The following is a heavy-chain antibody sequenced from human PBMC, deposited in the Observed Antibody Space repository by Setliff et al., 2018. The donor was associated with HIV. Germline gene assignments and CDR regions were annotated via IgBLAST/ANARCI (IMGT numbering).Heavy chain of an antibody. CDR2: IYYRGAT. D-gene: IGHD6-19*01. CDR1: GASISSDT. J-gene: IGHJ4*02. Sequence: PSETLSLTCIVSGASISSDTWSWIRQPPGKGLQWIGSIYYRGATYYNPTLQSRVTISADTSKNQLSLSLDSVTAADTAVYYCATDPKGDGWAYFDSWGQGTLVTVSS. V-gene: IGHV4-59*01. CDR3: ATDPKGDGWAYFDS.